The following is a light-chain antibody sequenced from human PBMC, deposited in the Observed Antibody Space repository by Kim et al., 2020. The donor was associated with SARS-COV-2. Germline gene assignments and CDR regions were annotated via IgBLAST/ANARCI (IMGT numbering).Light chain of an antibody. V-gene: IGLV3-21*04. Sequence: PGKTARITCGGDIIGSKHVHWYQQRPGQAPVLVIYYDSDRPTGIPERFSGSNAGNTATLTISTVEAGDEADYHCQVWDSSSDHPVFGGGTQLPVL. CDR1: IIGSKH. J-gene: IGLJ3*02. CDR3: QVWDSSSDHPV. CDR2: YDS.